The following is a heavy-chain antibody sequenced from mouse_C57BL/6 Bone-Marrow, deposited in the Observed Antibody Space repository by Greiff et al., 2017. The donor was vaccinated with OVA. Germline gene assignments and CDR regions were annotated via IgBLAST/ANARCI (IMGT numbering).Heavy chain of an antibody. J-gene: IGHJ3*01. V-gene: IGHV1-80*01. Sequence: VKLQESGAELVKPGASVKISCKASGYAFSSYWMNWVKQRPGKGLEWIGQIYPGDGDTNYNGKFKGKATLTADKSSSTAYMQLSSLTSEDSAVYFCARDYYGRGAYWGQGTLVTVSA. CDR2: IYPGDGDT. D-gene: IGHD1-1*01. CDR1: GYAFSSYW. CDR3: ARDYYGRGAY.